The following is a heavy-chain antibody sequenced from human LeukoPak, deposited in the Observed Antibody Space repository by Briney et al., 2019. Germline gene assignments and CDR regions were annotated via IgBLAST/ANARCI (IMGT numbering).Heavy chain of an antibody. CDR3: ARANEGIVTWFDP. Sequence: PGGSLRLSCAASGFTFSSYWMSWVRQAPGKGLEWVANIKQDGSEKYYVDSVKGRFTISRDNAKNSLYLQMNSLRAEDTAVYYCARANEGIVTWFDPWGQGTLVTVSS. V-gene: IGHV3-7*01. J-gene: IGHJ5*02. D-gene: IGHD2-15*01. CDR1: GFTFSSYW. CDR2: IKQDGSEK.